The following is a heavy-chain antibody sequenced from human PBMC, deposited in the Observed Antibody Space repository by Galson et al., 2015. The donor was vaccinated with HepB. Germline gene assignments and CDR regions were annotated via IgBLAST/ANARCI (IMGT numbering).Heavy chain of an antibody. Sequence: SVKVSCKASGYTFTTYAMHWVRQAPGQRLEWMGWINAGNGNTRYSQKFQGRVTITRDTSASTVYVELSSLRFEDTAMYYCARDTVTTDRGWFDPWGQGTLVTVSS. J-gene: IGHJ5*02. V-gene: IGHV1-3*01. CDR2: INAGNGNT. D-gene: IGHD4-17*01. CDR1: GYTFTTYA. CDR3: ARDTVTTDRGWFDP.